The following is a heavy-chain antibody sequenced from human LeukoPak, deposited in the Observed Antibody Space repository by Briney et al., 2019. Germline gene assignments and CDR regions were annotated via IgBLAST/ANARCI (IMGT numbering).Heavy chain of an antibody. Sequence: GASVKVSCKASGYTFTSYGISWVRQAPGQGLEWMGWISAYNGNTNYAQKLHGRVTMTTDTSTSTAYMELRSLRSDDTAVYYCARGVVTMVRGVPYFDYWGQGTLVTVSS. V-gene: IGHV1-18*01. J-gene: IGHJ4*02. D-gene: IGHD3-10*01. CDR2: ISAYNGNT. CDR1: GYTFTSYG. CDR3: ARGVVTMVRGVPYFDY.